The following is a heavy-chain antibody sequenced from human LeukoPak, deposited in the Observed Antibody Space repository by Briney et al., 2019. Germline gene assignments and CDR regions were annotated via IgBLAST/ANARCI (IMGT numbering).Heavy chain of an antibody. J-gene: IGHJ4*02. V-gene: IGHV3-30*18. D-gene: IGHD3-22*01. Sequence: GGSLRLSCAASGFTFSSYGMHWVRQAPGKGLEWVAVISYDGSNKYYADSVKGRFTISRDNSKNTLYVQVNSLGTEDTAAYYCAKESYYDSSGSFYFDYWGQGTLVTVSS. CDR1: GFTFSSYG. CDR2: ISYDGSNK. CDR3: AKESYYDSSGSFYFDY.